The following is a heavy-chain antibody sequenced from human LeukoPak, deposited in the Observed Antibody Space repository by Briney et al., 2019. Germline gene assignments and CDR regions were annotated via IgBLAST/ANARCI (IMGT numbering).Heavy chain of an antibody. CDR1: GYTFTGYY. J-gene: IGHJ6*03. Sequence: ASVKVSCKASGYTFTGYYMHWVRQAPGQGLEWMGRINANSGDTMYAQTFKGRVTMTRDTSNSTVFMELSSLRLDDTAVYYCARDSVTVATPYMDVWGKGTTVTVP. V-gene: IGHV1-2*06. CDR3: ARDSVTVATPYMDV. D-gene: IGHD4-17*01. CDR2: INANSGDT.